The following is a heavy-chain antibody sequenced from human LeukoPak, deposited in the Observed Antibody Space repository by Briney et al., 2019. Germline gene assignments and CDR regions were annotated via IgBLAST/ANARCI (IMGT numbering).Heavy chain of an antibody. V-gene: IGHV1-2*04. CDR1: GYTFTGYY. D-gene: IGHD2-21*02. CDR2: INLNTGYT. J-gene: IGHJ5*02. CDR3: ARSIGVTGRGTSRWFDP. Sequence: ASVKVSCKASGYTFTGYYMHWVRQAPGQGVEGMGWINLNTGYTNDAQNFHGWITMTRDTSISTAYMELSRLRSDDTAVYYCARSIGVTGRGTSRWFDPWGQGTLVTVSS.